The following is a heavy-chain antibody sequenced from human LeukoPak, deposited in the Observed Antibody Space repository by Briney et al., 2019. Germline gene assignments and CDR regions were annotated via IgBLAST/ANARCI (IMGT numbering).Heavy chain of an antibody. V-gene: IGHV4-61*02. J-gene: IGHJ4*02. D-gene: IGHD6-6*01. CDR3: ARGVASSSDFDY. CDR2: IYTSGST. Sequence: SETLSLTCTVSGGSLSSGSYYWSWIRQPAGKGLEWIGRIYTSGSTNYNPSLKSRVTISVDTSKNQFSLKLSSVTAADTAVYYCARGVASSSDFDYWGQGTLVTVSS. CDR1: GGSLSSGSYY.